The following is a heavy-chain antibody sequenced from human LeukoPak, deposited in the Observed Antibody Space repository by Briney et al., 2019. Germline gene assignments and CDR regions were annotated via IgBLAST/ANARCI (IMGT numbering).Heavy chain of an antibody. CDR3: AGGGNWRLDP. V-gene: IGHV4/OR15-8*01. D-gene: IGHD1-1*01. CDR1: GGSINSDDW. CDR2: IYHKSGTP. J-gene: IGHJ5*02. Sequence: SETLSLTCAVSGGSINSDDWWRWVRPSPGKGVGWIGAIYHKSGTPTYNPSLKSRVTISVDKSKNQFSLNLSSVTAADTAVYFCAGGGNWRLDPWGQGTLVTVSS.